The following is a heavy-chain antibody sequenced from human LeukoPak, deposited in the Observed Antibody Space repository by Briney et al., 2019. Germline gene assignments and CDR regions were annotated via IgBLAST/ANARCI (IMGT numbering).Heavy chain of an antibody. CDR1: GYTFTSYG. CDR3: ALYDSGWNFDY. Sequence: ASVKVSCKASGYTFTSYGINWVRQAPGQGFEWMGWISAYNGHTNYAQKLQGRVTMTTDNSTSTAYMELRSLRSDAPAVYYCALYDSGWNFDYWGQGSLVTVSS. CDR2: ISAYNGHT. D-gene: IGHD6-19*01. V-gene: IGHV1-18*01. J-gene: IGHJ4*02.